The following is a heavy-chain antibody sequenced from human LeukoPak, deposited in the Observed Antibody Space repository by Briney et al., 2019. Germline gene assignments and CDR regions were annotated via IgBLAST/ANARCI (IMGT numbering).Heavy chain of an antibody. V-gene: IGHV4-34*01. CDR1: GGSFSGYY. CDR3: ARVDHDYGSKRMDV. J-gene: IGHJ6*02. D-gene: IGHD4-17*01. Sequence: KPSETLSLTCAVYGGSFSGYYWSWIRQPPGKGLEWIGEINHSGSTNYNPSLKSRVTISVDTSKNQFSLKLSSVTAADTAVYYCARVDHDYGSKRMDVWGQGTTVTVSS. CDR2: INHSGST.